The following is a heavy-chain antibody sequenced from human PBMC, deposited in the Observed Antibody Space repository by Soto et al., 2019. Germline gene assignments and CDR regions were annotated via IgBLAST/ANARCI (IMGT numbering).Heavy chain of an antibody. CDR2: INSDGSST. J-gene: IGHJ6*01. CDR1: GFTFSSYW. D-gene: IGHD3-16*01. CDR3: ARDFPGEKIPMDV. V-gene: IGHV3-74*01. Sequence: GGSLRLSCAASGFTFSSYWMHWVRQAPGKGLVWVARINSDGSSTTYAESVKGRFTISRDNAKNTLYLQMNSLRAEDTAVYFCARDFPGEKIPMDVRGKGTTVTVSS.